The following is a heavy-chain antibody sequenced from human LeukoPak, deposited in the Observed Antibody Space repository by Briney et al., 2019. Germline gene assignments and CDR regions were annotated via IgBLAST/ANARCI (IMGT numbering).Heavy chain of an antibody. V-gene: IGHV1-69*06. CDR2: IIPIFGTA. CDR3: AREADCSSTSCDGTYYYYYYMDV. Sequence: GASVKVSCKASGGTFSSYDISWVRQAPGQGLEWMGGIIPIFGTANYAQKFQGRVTITADKSTSTAYMELSSLRSEDTAVYYCAREADCSSTSCDGTYYYYYYMDVWGKGTTVTVSS. D-gene: IGHD2-2*01. CDR1: GGTFSSYD. J-gene: IGHJ6*03.